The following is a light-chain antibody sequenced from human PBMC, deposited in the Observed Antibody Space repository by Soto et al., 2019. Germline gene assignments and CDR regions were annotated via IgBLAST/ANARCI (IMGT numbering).Light chain of an antibody. Sequence: EIVVTKSPGTLSLSPGERATLSCRASQSVSSRYLSWYQQKPGQAPSHLIYGASSRATGIPDRFSGSGSGTDFTRTISSLEPEDFAVYYCQQYGSSPKYTFGQGTKLEIK. CDR3: QQYGSSPKYT. J-gene: IGKJ2*01. CDR2: GAS. CDR1: QSVSSRY. V-gene: IGKV3-20*01.